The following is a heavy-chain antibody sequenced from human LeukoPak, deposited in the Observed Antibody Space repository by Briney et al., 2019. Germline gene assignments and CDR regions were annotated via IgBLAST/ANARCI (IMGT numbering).Heavy chain of an antibody. V-gene: IGHV3-64*02. D-gene: IGHD5-18*01. J-gene: IGHJ4*02. CDR2: ITSDGANT. CDR3: ARRGYIYGYDY. Sequence: QSGGSLRLSCAASGFLLSSYAMHWVRQAPGKGLECVSGITSDGANTYYADSVKGRFTISRDNSKNTLYLQMGSLRAEDMAAYYCARRGYIYGYDYWGQGALVTVSS. CDR1: GFLLSSYA.